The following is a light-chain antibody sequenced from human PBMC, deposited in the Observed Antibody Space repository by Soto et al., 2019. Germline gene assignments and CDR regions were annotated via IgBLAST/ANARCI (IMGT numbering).Light chain of an antibody. V-gene: IGKV3-15*01. CDR3: EQYSYWPRA. J-gene: IGKJ4*01. CDR1: QSISSH. Sequence: EIVMTQSPPTLSVSPGERATLSCRASQSISSHLAWFQQKPGQAPRLLVYGASTRATGVPARFSGSGSGTEFPLTISSLQSEDFAVYYCEQYSYWPRAFGGGTKVEIK. CDR2: GAS.